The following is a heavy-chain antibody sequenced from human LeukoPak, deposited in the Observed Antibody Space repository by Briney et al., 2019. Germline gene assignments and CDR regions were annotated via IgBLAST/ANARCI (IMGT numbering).Heavy chain of an antibody. Sequence: PSETLSLTCAVYGGSFSGYYWSWIRQPPGKGLEWIGEINHSGSTNYNPSLKSRVTISVDTSKNQFSLKLSSVTAADTAVYYCARRAMRALATLDYWGQGTLVTVSS. J-gene: IGHJ4*02. D-gene: IGHD5-12*01. CDR2: INHSGST. CDR1: GGSFSGYY. CDR3: ARRAMRALATLDY. V-gene: IGHV4-34*01.